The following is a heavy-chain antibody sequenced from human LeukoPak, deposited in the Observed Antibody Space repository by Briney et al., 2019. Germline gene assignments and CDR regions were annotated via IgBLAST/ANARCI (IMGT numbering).Heavy chain of an antibody. Sequence: SETLSLTCTVSGGSISSGGYYWSWIRQHPGKGLEWIGYIYYSGSTYYNPSLKSRVTISVDTSKNQFSLKLSSVTAADTAVYYCASSGYSSSWYIDYWGQGTLVTVSS. CDR1: GGSISSGGYY. D-gene: IGHD6-13*01. J-gene: IGHJ4*02. CDR3: ASSGYSSSWYIDY. V-gene: IGHV4-31*03. CDR2: IYYSGST.